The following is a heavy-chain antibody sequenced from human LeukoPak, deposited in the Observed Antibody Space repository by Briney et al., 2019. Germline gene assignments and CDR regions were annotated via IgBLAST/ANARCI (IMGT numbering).Heavy chain of an antibody. CDR1: GGSISNGDYS. D-gene: IGHD2-15*01. Sequence: PSETLCLTCAVSGGSISNGDYSWSWIRQPPGKGLEWIGYIYHNGNTYYNPSLKSRVTISVDRSKNQFSLKLRSVTAADTAVYYCARDQAYCSRGRCYSGWFDPWGQGTLVTVSS. CDR3: ARDQAYCSRGRCYSGWFDP. J-gene: IGHJ5*02. V-gene: IGHV4-30-2*01. CDR2: IYHNGNT.